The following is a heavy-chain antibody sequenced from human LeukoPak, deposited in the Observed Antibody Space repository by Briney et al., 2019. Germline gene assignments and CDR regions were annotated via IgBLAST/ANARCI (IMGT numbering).Heavy chain of an antibody. J-gene: IGHJ4*02. Sequence: PSETLSLTCTVSGGSISHYYWSWIRQPPGKGLEWIGYIYHSGSTNYNPSLKSRVTISLDTSKNQFSLKLSSVTAADTAVYYCASHPSGSYGQVDCWGQGTLVTVSS. CDR2: IYHSGST. D-gene: IGHD1-26*01. V-gene: IGHV4-59*01. CDR3: ASHPSGSYGQVDC. CDR1: GGSISHYY.